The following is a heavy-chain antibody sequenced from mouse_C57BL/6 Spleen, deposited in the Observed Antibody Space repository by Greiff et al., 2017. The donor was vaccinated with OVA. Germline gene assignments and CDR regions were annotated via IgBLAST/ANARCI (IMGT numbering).Heavy chain of an antibody. CDR2: IWSGGST. D-gene: IGHD2-13*01. CDR3: ARNYDYYFDY. Sequence: QVQLKESGPGLVQPSQSLSITCTVSGFSLTSYGVHWVRQSPGKGLEWLGVIWSGGSTDYNAAFISRLSISKDNSKSQVFFKMNSLQADDTAIYYYARNYDYYFDYWGQGTTLTVSS. V-gene: IGHV2-2*01. CDR1: GFSLTSYG. J-gene: IGHJ2*01.